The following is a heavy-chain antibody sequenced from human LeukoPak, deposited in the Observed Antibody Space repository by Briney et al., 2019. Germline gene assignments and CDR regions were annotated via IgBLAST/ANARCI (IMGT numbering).Heavy chain of an antibody. V-gene: IGHV4-61*08. Sequence: SETLSLTCAVSGGSISSGGYSWSWIRQSPGKGLEWIGYIYYSGSTSYNPSLKSRVTISVDTSKNQFSLKVNSLTAADTAVYYCARASDLTGYRTYFDYWGQGTLVTVSS. J-gene: IGHJ4*02. CDR1: GGSISSGGYS. CDR3: ARASDLTGYRTYFDY. D-gene: IGHD3-9*01. CDR2: IYYSGST.